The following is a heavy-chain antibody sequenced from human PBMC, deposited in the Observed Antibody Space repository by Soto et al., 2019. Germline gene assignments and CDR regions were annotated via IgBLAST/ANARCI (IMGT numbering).Heavy chain of an antibody. J-gene: IGHJ5*02. CDR2: IIPIFGTA. D-gene: IGHD1-26*01. CDR1: GGTFSSYA. V-gene: IGHV1-69*13. CDR3: ARVGWELGWFDP. Sequence: SVKVSCKASGGTFSSYAISWVRQAPGQGLEWMGGIIPIFGTANYAQKFQGRVTITADESTSTAYMELSSLRSEDTAVYYCARVGWELGWFDPWGQGTLVTVSS.